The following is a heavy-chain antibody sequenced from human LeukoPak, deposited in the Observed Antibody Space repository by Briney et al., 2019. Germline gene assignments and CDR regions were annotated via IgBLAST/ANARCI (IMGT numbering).Heavy chain of an antibody. Sequence: PSETLSLTCTVSGGSISSSSYYWGWIRQPPGKGLEWIGSIYYSGSTYYNPSLKSRVTISVDTSKNQFSLKLSSVTAADTAVYYCARDDDSSEYWGQGTLVTVPS. CDR1: GGSISSSSYY. V-gene: IGHV4-39*02. J-gene: IGHJ4*02. CDR3: ARDDDSSEY. D-gene: IGHD3-22*01. CDR2: IYYSGST.